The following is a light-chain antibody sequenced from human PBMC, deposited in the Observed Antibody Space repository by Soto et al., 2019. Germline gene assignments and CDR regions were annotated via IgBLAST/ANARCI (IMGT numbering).Light chain of an antibody. J-gene: IGLJ3*02. V-gene: IGLV2-14*01. CDR2: DVS. Sequence: QSVLTQPASVSGSPGQSITISCTGTSSDVGGYNYVSWYQQHPGKAPKLMIYDVSNRPSGVSNRFSGSKSGNTASLTISWLQAEDEADYYCRSYTSSSTLEVFGGGTKVTVL. CDR1: SSDVGGYNY. CDR3: RSYTSSSTLEV.